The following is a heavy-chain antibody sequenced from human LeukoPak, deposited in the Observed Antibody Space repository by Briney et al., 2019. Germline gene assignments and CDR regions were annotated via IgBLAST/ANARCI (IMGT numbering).Heavy chain of an antibody. CDR2: IYYSGST. CDR1: GGSISSYY. CDR3: ARESGGCSCGSCPFDYYYYYYMDV. V-gene: IGHV4-59*12. Sequence: SETLSLTCTVSGGSISSYYWSWIRQPPGKGLEWIGYIYYSGSTNYNPSLKSRVTISVDTSKNQFSLKLSSVTAADTAVYYCARESGGCSCGSCPFDYYYYYYMDVWGKGTTVTVSS. J-gene: IGHJ6*03. D-gene: IGHD2-15*01.